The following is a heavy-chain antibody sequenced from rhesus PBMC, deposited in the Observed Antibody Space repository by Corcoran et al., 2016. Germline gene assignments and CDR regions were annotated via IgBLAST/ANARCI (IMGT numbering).Heavy chain of an antibody. CDR2: IYGSVSST. CDR1: GGSISSSY. CDR3: ASDRRSGSNRCWYFDL. Sequence: QLQLQESGPGLVKPSETLSVTCAVSGGSISSSYWSWIRQAPGKGLEWIGYIYGSVSSTNYNPPLKDRVTLAEDTSKNQLSLKLSSVTAADTAVYYCASDRRSGSNRCWYFDLWGPGIPITISS. D-gene: IGHD1-44*02. V-gene: IGHV4-169*02. J-gene: IGHJ2*01.